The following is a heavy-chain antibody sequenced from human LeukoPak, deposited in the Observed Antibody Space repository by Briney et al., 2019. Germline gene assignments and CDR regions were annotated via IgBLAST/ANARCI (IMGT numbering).Heavy chain of an antibody. J-gene: IGHJ3*02. CDR1: GFTFSSYS. V-gene: IGHV3-21*01. D-gene: IGHD2-15*01. CDR3: ARDLSPLRGYCSGGSCPDAFDI. Sequence: GGSLRLSCAASGFTFSSYSMNWVRQAPGKGLEWVSSISSSSSYINYADSVKGRFTISRDNAKNSLYLQMNSLRAEDTAVYYCARDLSPLRGYCSGGSCPDAFDIWGQGTMVTVSS. CDR2: ISSSSSYI.